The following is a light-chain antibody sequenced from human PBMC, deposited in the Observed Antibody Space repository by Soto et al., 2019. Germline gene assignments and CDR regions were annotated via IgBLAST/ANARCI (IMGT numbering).Light chain of an antibody. CDR3: AQGLATPFT. Sequence: DIVMTQTPPSLPVNPGEPASISCRSSQNLLHSNGYNYLNWYLQKPGQSPQLLIYLGSNRASGVPDRFSGSGSGTDFTLSINRVEAEDVGLYFCAQGLATPFTFGGGTKVDIK. CDR2: LGS. J-gene: IGKJ4*01. V-gene: IGKV2-28*01. CDR1: QNLLHSNGYNY.